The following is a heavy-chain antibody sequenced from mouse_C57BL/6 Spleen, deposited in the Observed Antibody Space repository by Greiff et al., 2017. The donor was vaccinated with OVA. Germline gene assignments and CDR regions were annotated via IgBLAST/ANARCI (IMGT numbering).Heavy chain of an antibody. J-gene: IGHJ2*01. CDR1: GFTFTDYY. CDR3: ARSLYVHDY. Sequence: DVMLVESGGGLVQPGGSLSLSCAASGFTFTDYYMSWVRQPPGKALEWLGFIRNKANGYTTEYSASVKGRFTISRDKSQSILYLQMNALRAEDSATYYCARSLYVHDYWGQGTTLTVSS. CDR2: IRNKANGYTT. D-gene: IGHD2-3*01. V-gene: IGHV7-3*01.